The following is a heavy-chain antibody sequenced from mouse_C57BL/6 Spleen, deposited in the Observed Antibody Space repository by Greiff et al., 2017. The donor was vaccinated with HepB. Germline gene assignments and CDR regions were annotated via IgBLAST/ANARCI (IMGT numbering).Heavy chain of an antibody. CDR3: ARMPSHKAAQASLGAMDY. CDR2: IYPRDGST. J-gene: IGHJ4*01. Sequence: QVQLQQSDAELVKPGASVKISCKVSGYTFTDHTIHWMKQRPEQGLEWIGYIYPRDGSTKYNEKFKGKATLTADKSSSTAYMQLNSLTSEDSAVYFCARMPSHKAAQASLGAMDYWGQGTSVTVSS. D-gene: IGHD3-2*02. CDR1: GYTFTDHT. V-gene: IGHV1-78*01.